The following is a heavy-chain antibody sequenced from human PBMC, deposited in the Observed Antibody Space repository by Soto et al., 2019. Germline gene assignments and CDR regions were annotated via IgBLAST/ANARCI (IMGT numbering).Heavy chain of an antibody. CDR3: VRGEDDFLSVYYYEY. D-gene: IGHD3-3*01. CDR2: SGNT. CDR1: GYTFSRHG. Sequence: QVQLVQSGAEVKKPGASVTVSCKASGYTFSRHGISWVRQAPGQGLEWMAWSGNTNYAQKFQGRLTLNTNPSTSTAYVGLPGLRSDDTAVYYCVRGEDDFLSVYYYEYCRKGTLVTVSS. J-gene: IGHJ4*02. V-gene: IGHV1-18*04.